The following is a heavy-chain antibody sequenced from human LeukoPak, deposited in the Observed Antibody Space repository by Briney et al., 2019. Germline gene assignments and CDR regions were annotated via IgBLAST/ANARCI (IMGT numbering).Heavy chain of an antibody. CDR1: GGSFSGYY. J-gene: IGHJ6*02. D-gene: IGHD1-26*01. Sequence: SETLSLTCAVYGGSFSGYYWSWIRQPPGKGLEWIGEINHSGSTNYNPSLKSRVTISVDTSKSQFSLKLSSVTAADTAVYYCARGQGSGSYYRNYYYYYGMDVWGQGTTVTVSS. CDR2: INHSGST. CDR3: ARGQGSGSYYRNYYYYYGMDV. V-gene: IGHV4-34*01.